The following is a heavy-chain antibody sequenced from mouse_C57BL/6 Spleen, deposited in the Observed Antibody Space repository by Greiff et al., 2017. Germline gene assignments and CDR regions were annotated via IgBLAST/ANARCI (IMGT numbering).Heavy chain of an antibody. CDR2: IRNKANGYTT. CDR3: ARCDGYYEEGYYAMDY. V-gene: IGHV7-3*01. CDR1: GFTFTDYY. Sequence: EVKLVESGGGLVQPGGSLSLSCAASGFTFTDYYMSWVRQPPGKALEWLGFIRNKANGYTTEYTASVKGRFTISRDNSQSILYLQMNALRAEDSAAYYCARCDGYYEEGYYAMDYWGQGTSVTVSS. J-gene: IGHJ4*01. D-gene: IGHD2-3*01.